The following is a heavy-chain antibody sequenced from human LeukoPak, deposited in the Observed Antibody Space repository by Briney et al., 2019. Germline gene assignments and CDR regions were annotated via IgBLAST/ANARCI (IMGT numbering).Heavy chain of an antibody. CDR2: IYVDGRTT. V-gene: IGHV3-74*01. CDR1: GFTFGDYA. Sequence: GRSLRLSCAVSGFTFGDYAMHWVRQPPGKGLVWVSRIYVDGRTTNYADSVKGRFTISRDNAKNTVYLEMNSLSVEDTATYYCIRDFRSADLWGQGTLVTVTS. CDR3: IRDFRSADL. J-gene: IGHJ5*02.